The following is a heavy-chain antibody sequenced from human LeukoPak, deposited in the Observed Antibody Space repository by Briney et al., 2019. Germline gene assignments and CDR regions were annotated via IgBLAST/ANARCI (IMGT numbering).Heavy chain of an antibody. V-gene: IGHV3-30-3*01. CDR1: GFTFSSYA. CDR3: ARFAAAGLS. Sequence: GGSLRLSCAASGFTFSSYAMHWVRQAPGKGLEWVAVISYDGSNKYYADSVKGRFTISRDNSKNTLYLQMNSLRAEDTAVYYCARFAAAGLSWGQGTLVTVSS. CDR2: ISYDGSNK. D-gene: IGHD6-13*01. J-gene: IGHJ4*02.